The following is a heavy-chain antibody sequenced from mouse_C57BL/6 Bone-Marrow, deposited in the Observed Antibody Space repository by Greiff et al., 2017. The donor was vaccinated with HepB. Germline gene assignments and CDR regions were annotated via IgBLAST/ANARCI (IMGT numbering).Heavy chain of an antibody. CDR1: GYAFSSSW. V-gene: IGHV1-82*01. CDR2: IYPGDGDT. D-gene: IGHD2-4*01. J-gene: IGHJ4*01. CDR3: ARYDYDDY. Sequence: VQLQQSGPELVKPGASVKISCKASGYAFSSSWMNWVKQRPGKGLEWIGRIYPGDGDTNYNGKFKGKATLTADKSSSTAYMQLSGLTSEDSAVYFCARYDYDDYWGQGTSVTVSS.